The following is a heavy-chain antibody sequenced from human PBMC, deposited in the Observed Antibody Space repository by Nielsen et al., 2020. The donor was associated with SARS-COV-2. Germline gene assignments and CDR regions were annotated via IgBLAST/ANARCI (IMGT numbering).Heavy chain of an antibody. CDR3: ARLRDDGYYFDTGPYDY. Sequence: GESLKISCAASGFNFNSYWMHWVRRGPGRGLVWVSRINSDGSRTSYADSVKGRFTISRDNAKNTVYLQMNSLRAEDTAVYYCARLRDDGYYFDTGPYDYWGQGTPVNVSS. D-gene: IGHD2/OR15-2a*01. CDR1: GFNFNSYW. J-gene: IGHJ4*02. V-gene: IGHV3-74*01. CDR2: INSDGSRT.